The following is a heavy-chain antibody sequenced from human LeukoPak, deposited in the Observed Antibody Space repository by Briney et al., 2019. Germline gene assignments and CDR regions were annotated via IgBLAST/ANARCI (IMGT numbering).Heavy chain of an antibody. D-gene: IGHD5/OR15-5a*01. CDR3: ARDKGLPQAFDI. CDR1: GGSISSYY. CDR2: ISYSETT. V-gene: IGHV4-59*01. J-gene: IGHJ3*02. Sequence: SETLSLTCTVSGGSISSYYWSWIRQPPGKGLEYIGYISYSETTSYNPSLKSRVTISVDTSKNQFSLKLTSVTAADTAVYYCARDKGLPQAFDIWGQGTMVTVSS.